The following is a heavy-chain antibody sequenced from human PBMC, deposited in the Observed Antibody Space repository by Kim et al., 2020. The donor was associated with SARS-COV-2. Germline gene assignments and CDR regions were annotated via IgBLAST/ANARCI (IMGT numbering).Heavy chain of an antibody. CDR2: ISSSSSYI. V-gene: IGHV3-21*01. J-gene: IGHJ4*02. CDR3: ARDFVGLGGRIAAAGTSDY. Sequence: GGSLRLSCAASGFTFSSYSMNWVRQAPGKGLEWVSSISSSSSYIYYADSVKGRFTISRDNAKNSLYLQMNSLRAEDTAVYYCARDFVGLGGRIAAAGTSDYWGQGTLVTVSS. D-gene: IGHD6-13*01. CDR1: GFTFSSYS.